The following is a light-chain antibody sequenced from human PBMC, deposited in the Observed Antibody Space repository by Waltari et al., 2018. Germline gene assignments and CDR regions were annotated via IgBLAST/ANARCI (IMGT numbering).Light chain of an antibody. V-gene: IGKV3-20*01. J-gene: IGKJ1*01. CDR1: QSVSRS. Sequence: EIVLTPSPGTLSLSPGERATLSCRASQSVSRSLAWYQQKPGQAPRLLIYGASNRATGIPDGFSGSRSVTDFSLTISRLEPEDFAVYYCQHYVRLPATFGQGTKVEIE. CDR3: QHYVRLPAT. CDR2: GAS.